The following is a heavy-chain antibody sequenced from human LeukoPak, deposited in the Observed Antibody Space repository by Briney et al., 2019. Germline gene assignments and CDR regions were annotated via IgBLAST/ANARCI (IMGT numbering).Heavy chain of an antibody. CDR1: GGSISSSSYY. D-gene: IGHD4-17*01. Sequence: SETLSLTCTVSGGSISSSSYYWGWIRQPPGKGLEWIGSIYYSGSTYYNPSLKSRVTISVDTSKNQFSLKLSSVTAADTAVYYCARGRGFYGAPDYWGQGTLVTVSS. J-gene: IGHJ4*02. CDR3: ARGRGFYGAPDY. CDR2: IYYSGST. V-gene: IGHV4-39*01.